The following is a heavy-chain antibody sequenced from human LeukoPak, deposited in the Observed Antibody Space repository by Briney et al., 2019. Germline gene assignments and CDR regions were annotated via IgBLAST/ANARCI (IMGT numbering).Heavy chain of an antibody. CDR1: GYIFTSYD. V-gene: IGHV1-8*01. CDR2: LNPDSGNI. D-gene: IGHD2-21*02. CDR3: ARDRVVVTAPYYYYGMDV. J-gene: IGHJ6*02. Sequence: VASVKVSCKASGYIFTSYDINWVRQATGQGLEWMGWLNPDSGNIGFAQKFQDRVTVTRNTSISTAYMELSRLRSDDTAVYYCARDRVVVTAPYYYYGMDVWGQGTTVTVSS.